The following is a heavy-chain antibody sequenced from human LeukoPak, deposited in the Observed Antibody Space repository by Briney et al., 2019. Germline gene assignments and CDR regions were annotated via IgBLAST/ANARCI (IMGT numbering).Heavy chain of an antibody. Sequence: GGSLRLSCAASGFTFSSYWMHWVRQVPGKGLLWVSRIGTDGSSTTYADDVKGRFTISRDNAKNTLFLQMSSLRADDTAVYYCARDKYGGISNAFDIWGQGTLVTVSS. V-gene: IGHV3-74*01. J-gene: IGHJ3*02. CDR3: ARDKYGGISNAFDI. D-gene: IGHD4-23*01. CDR1: GFTFSSYW. CDR2: IGTDGSST.